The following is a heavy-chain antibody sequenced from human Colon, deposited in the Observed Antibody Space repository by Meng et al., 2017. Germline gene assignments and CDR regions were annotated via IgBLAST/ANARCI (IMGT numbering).Heavy chain of an antibody. D-gene: IGHD1-1*01. CDR2: ISASGGDT. CDR3: AKAMNRGPIRTIDN. J-gene: IGHJ4*02. CDR1: EFTFTSYT. Sequence: GESLKISCAASEFTFTSYTMTWVRQAPGKGLEWVSAISASGGDTVYADSVKGRFTISRDNSKNTLYLERNSLRAEDTAMYYCAKAMNRGPIRTIDNWGQGTQVTVSS. V-gene: IGHV3-23*01.